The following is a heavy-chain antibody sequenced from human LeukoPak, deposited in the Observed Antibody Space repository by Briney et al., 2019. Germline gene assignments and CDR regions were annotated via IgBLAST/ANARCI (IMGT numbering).Heavy chain of an antibody. CDR1: GFTFSTFW. CDR3: ARVEATTGRNYHYYYMDV. J-gene: IGHJ6*03. V-gene: IGHV3-7*01. D-gene: IGHD1-1*01. CDR2: IKADGSVK. Sequence: PGGSLRLSCAASGFTFSTFWMSWVRQAPGKGLEWVANIKADGSVKHYIDSMEGRFTISRDNAKNSLHLQMYSLRAEDTAVYFCARVEATTGRNYHYYYMDVWGKGTTVTVSS.